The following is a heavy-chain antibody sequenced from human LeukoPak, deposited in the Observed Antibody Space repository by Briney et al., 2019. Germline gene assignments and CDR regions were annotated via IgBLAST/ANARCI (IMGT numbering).Heavy chain of an antibody. CDR1: GYSISSGYY. D-gene: IGHD3-10*01. CDR3: TRPFGLPNDY. V-gene: IGHV3-73*01. CDR2: IRSKANSYAT. J-gene: IGHJ4*02. Sequence: PSETLSLTCAVSGYSISSGYYWGWVRQASGKGLEWVGRIRSKANSYATAYAASVKGRFTISRDDSKNTAYLQMNSLKTEDTAVYYCTRPFGLPNDYWGQGTLVTVSS.